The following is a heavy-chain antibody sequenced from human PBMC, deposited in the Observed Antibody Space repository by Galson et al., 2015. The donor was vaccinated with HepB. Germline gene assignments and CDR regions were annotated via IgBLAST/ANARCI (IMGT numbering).Heavy chain of an antibody. V-gene: IGHV3-48*01. D-gene: IGHD5-18*01. CDR2: ISSSSSTI. CDR1: GFTFSSYS. J-gene: IGHJ3*02. CDR3: ARDRGTRIQLWPDASDI. Sequence: SLRLSCAVSGFTFSSYSMNWVRQAPGKGLEWVSYISSSSSTIYYADSVKGRFTISRDNAKNSLYLQMNSLRAEDTAVYYCARDRGTRIQLWPDASDIWGQGTMVTVSS.